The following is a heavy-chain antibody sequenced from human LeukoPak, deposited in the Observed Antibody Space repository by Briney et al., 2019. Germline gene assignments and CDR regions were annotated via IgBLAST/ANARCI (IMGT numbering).Heavy chain of an antibody. CDR2: IYTSGST. CDR3: ARSAQGLAAAGDFDY. Sequence: SETLSLTCTVSGGSISSGSYYWSWIRQPAGKGLEWIGRIYTSGSTNYNPSLKSRVTISVDTSKNQFSLKLSSVTAADTAVYYCARSAQGLAAAGDFDYWGQGTLVTVSS. D-gene: IGHD6-13*01. V-gene: IGHV4-61*02. J-gene: IGHJ4*02. CDR1: GGSISSGSYY.